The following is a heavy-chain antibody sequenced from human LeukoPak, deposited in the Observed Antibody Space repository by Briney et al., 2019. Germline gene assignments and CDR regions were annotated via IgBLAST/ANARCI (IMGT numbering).Heavy chain of an antibody. D-gene: IGHD4-23*01. CDR2: ISSDGIKK. V-gene: IGHV3-30*01. Sequence: SGGSLRLSCAASGFTFSSYVMHWVRQAPGKGLEWVAVISSDGIKKYYADSVKGRFTISRDNSQNILYLQMNSLRAEDTAVYYCVRGGNYSFVYWGQGTLVTVSS. CDR1: GFTFSSYV. J-gene: IGHJ4*02. CDR3: VRGGNYSFVY.